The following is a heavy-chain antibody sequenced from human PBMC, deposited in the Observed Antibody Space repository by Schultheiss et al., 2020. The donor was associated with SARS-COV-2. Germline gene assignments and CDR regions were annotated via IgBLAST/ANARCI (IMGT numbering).Heavy chain of an antibody. J-gene: IGHJ4*02. V-gene: IGHV3-23*01. CDR3: ARSDFWSGIIDY. Sequence: GSLRLSCAASGFTFSDYYMNWVRQAPGKGLEWVSAISGSGGSTYYADSVKGRFTISRDNSKNTLYLQMNSLRAEDTAVYYCARSDFWSGIIDYWGQGTLVTVSS. CDR2: ISGSGGST. D-gene: IGHD3-3*01. CDR1: GFTFSDYY.